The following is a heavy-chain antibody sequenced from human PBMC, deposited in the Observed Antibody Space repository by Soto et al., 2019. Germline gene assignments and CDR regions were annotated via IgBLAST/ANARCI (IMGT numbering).Heavy chain of an antibody. J-gene: IGHJ4*02. CDR3: ARDPWAADY. D-gene: IGHD3-16*01. CDR1: GFTVSTKY. Sequence: EVQLVESGGGWVQPGGSLRLSCAASGFTVSTKYMSWVRQAPGKGLEWVSVIYSGGSTFYADSVRGRFTISRDNSKNTVNLQMNRLRAEDTAVYYCARDPWAADYWGQGTLVTVSS. CDR2: IYSGGST. V-gene: IGHV3-66*01.